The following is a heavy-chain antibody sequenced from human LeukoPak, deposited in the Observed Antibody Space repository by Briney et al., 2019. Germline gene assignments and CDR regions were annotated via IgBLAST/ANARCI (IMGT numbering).Heavy chain of an antibody. D-gene: IGHD2-15*01. CDR2: IKSKTDGGTT. J-gene: IGHJ6*03. CDR1: GFTFSNAW. V-gene: IGHV3-15*01. Sequence: GGSLRLSCAASGFTFSNAWMSWVRQAPGKGLEWVGRIKSKTDGGTTDYVAPVKGRFNISRDDSKNTLYPQMNSLKTEDTAVYYCTTVVPAYYYYYMDVWGKGTTVTVSS. CDR3: TTVVPAYYYYYMDV.